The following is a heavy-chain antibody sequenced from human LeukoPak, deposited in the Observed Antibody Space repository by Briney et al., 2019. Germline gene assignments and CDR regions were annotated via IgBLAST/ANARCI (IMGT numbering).Heavy chain of an antibody. J-gene: IGHJ4*02. CDR1: GGHIDSVY. Sequence: PSETLSLTCSVSGGHIDSVYWNWIRQPPGKGLEWIGYIDNSGSTKYNPSLQSRITMSRDTSKKQISLKLTSVTAADTAMYYCASGAGWLIDYWGQGTLVSVSS. CDR2: IDNSGST. D-gene: IGHD6-19*01. CDR3: ASGAGWLIDY. V-gene: IGHV4-4*08.